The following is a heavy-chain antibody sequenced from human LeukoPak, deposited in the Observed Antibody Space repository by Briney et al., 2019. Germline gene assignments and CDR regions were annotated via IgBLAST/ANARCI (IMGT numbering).Heavy chain of an antibody. Sequence: PGESLKISCKGSGYSFTSYWIGWVRQMPGKGLEWMGIIYPGDSDTRYSSSFQGQATISADKSISTAYLQWSSLKASDTAMYYCARHTDGYNQLADYWGQGTLVTVSS. CDR1: GYSFTSYW. CDR2: IYPGDSDT. J-gene: IGHJ4*02. V-gene: IGHV5-51*01. CDR3: ARHTDGYNQLADY. D-gene: IGHD5-24*01.